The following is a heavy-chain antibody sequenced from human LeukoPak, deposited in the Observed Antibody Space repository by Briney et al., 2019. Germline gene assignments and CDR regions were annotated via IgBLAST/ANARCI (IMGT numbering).Heavy chain of an antibody. CDR3: ARDGEGLLGAFDI. CDR1: GFIFSSYS. Sequence: GGSLRLSCAASGFIFSSYSMNWVRQAPGKGLEWVSSISSSSSYIYYADSVKGRFTISRDNAKNSLYLQMNSLRAEDTAVYYCARDGEGLLGAFDIWGQGTMVTVSS. J-gene: IGHJ3*02. CDR2: ISSSSSYI. D-gene: IGHD1-26*01. V-gene: IGHV3-21*01.